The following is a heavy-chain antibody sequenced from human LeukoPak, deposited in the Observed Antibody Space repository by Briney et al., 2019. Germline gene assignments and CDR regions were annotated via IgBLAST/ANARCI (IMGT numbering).Heavy chain of an antibody. J-gene: IGHJ6*03. Sequence: SETLSLTCTVSGGPISSGSYYWGWIRQHPGKGLEWIGYIHNTGKTDYNPSLKSRIIISLDTSKNRFSLRLSSVTAADTALYYCARKNDYGDSYYMDVWGKGTTVTVSS. CDR3: ARKNDYGDSYYMDV. CDR2: IHNTGKT. V-gene: IGHV4-31*03. D-gene: IGHD4-17*01. CDR1: GGPISSGSYY.